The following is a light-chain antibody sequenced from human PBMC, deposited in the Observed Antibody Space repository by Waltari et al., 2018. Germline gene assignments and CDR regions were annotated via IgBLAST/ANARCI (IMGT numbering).Light chain of an antibody. J-gene: IGKJ4*01. V-gene: IGKV1-33*01. Sequence: DTQMTPSPSSLSASIGDRVTITCQASQDIANYLNWYQQKPGKAPKLLIYDAFLLERGVPSRFSGRGSGTHFTFTISSLQPEDIGTYYCQHYDNLRLTFGGGTKVET. CDR2: DAF. CDR3: QHYDNLRLT. CDR1: QDIANY.